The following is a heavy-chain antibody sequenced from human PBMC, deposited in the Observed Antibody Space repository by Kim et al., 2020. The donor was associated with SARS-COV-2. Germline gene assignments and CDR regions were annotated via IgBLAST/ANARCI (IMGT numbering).Heavy chain of an antibody. V-gene: IGHV4-61*01. J-gene: IGHJ4*02. CDR1: GGSVSSGSYY. CDR3: AQGGYTGNWIYYFDY. CDR2: IHYSGST. D-gene: IGHD1-1*01. Sequence: SETLSLTCTVSGGSVSSGSYYWSWIRQPPGKGLEWIANIHYSGSTNYNPSLKSRVTISVDTSKNQFSLKVTSVTAADTAVYYCAQGGYTGNWIYYFDYWGQGTLVTVSS.